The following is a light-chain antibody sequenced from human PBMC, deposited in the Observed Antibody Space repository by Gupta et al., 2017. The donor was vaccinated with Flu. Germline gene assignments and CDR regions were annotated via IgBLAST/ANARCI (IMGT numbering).Light chain of an antibody. CDR3: QSYDSSLSGYVV. CDR1: SSNIGAGYD. CDR2: GNG. J-gene: IGLJ2*01. V-gene: IGLV1-40*01. Sequence: QSVLTQPPSVSGAPGQRVTLSCTGSSSNIGAGYDVHWYQQLPGTAPKLLIYGNGNRPSGVPDRFSGSKYGTSASLAITGLQAEDEADYYCQSYDSSLSGYVVFGGGTKLTVL.